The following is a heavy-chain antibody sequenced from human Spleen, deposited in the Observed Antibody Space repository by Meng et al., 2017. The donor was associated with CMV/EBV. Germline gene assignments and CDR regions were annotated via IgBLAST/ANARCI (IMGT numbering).Heavy chain of an antibody. J-gene: IGHJ6*02. V-gene: IGHV1-46*01. Sequence: ASVKVSCKASGYTFTSYDISWVRQAPGQGLEWMGIINPSGGSTSYAQKFQGRVTMTRDTSTSTVYMELSRLRSDDTAVYYCARDLRPGTTIFGVRSVHYGMDVWGQGTTVTVSS. CDR3: ARDLRPGTTIFGVRSVHYGMDV. CDR1: GYTFTSYD. D-gene: IGHD3-3*01. CDR2: INPSGGST.